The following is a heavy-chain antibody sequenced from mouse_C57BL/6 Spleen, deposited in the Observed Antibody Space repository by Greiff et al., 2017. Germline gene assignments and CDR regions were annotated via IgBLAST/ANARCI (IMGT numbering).Heavy chain of an antibody. V-gene: IGHV1-74*01. J-gene: IGHJ4*01. CDR2: IHPSDSDT. CDR3: AIDGYYDAMDY. CDR1: GYTFTSYW. Sequence: QVQLKQPGAELVKPGASVKVSCKASGYTFTSYWMHWVKQRPGQGLEWIGRIHPSDSDTNYNQKFKGKATLTVDKSSSTAYMQLSSLKSEDSAVYYCAIDGYYDAMDYWGQGTSVTVSS. D-gene: IGHD2-3*01.